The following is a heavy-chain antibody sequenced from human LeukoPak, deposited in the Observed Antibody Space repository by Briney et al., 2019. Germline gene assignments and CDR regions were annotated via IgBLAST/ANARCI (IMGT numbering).Heavy chain of an antibody. CDR1: GYSISSGYY. V-gene: IGHV4-38-2*02. CDR2: IYHTGST. Sequence: SETLSLTCTVSGYSISSGYYWGWIRPPPGKGLEWIGSIYHTGSTKYNPSLKSRVTISVDTSKNQFSLKLSSMTAADTAAYYCARGSRRFDPWGQGTLVTVSS. CDR3: ARGSRRFDP. J-gene: IGHJ5*02. D-gene: IGHD3-10*01.